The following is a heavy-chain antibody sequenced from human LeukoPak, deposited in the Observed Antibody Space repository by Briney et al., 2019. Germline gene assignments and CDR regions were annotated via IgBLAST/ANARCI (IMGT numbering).Heavy chain of an antibody. D-gene: IGHD2-21*02. CDR1: GGTFSSYA. V-gene: IGHV1-69*13. CDR3: ARAPSLVVTASPWLGWFDP. CDR2: IIPIFGTA. J-gene: IGHJ5*02. Sequence: ASVKVSCKAAGGTFSSYAIGWVRQAPGQGLEWTGGIIPIFGTAKYAQKFQGRVTITADELTRTAYMELSSLRSEDTAVYYCARAPSLVVTASPWLGWFDPWGQGTLVTVSS.